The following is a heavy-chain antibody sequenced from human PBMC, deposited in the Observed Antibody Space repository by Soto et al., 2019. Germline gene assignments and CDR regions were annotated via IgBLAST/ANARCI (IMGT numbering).Heavy chain of an antibody. J-gene: IGHJ4*02. Sequence: EQLQESGPGLVKPSETLSLTCTLSGDSFSTYHWSWIRQPPGKRLEWLGYIYYSGNTHFNPSVKSRVAISIDTSKNQFFLKLSSVTAADTAVYYCARLDGDYFDSWGQGTPVTVSS. CDR1: GDSFSTYH. CDR2: IYYSGNT. D-gene: IGHD4-17*01. CDR3: ARLDGDYFDS. V-gene: IGHV4-59*08.